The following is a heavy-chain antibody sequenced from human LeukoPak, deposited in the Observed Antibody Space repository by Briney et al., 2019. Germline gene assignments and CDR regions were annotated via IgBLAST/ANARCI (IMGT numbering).Heavy chain of an antibody. CDR3: AKDLRYCSGGSCH. CDR1: GFTFSSYA. Sequence: PGGSLRLSCAASGFTFSSYAISWVRQAPGKGLEWVAAISGSGGSSYYADSVRGRFTISRDNSKNTLHLQMNSLTAEATVEYYCAKDLRYCSGGSCHWGQGTLVTVSS. J-gene: IGHJ4*02. V-gene: IGHV3-23*01. D-gene: IGHD2-15*01. CDR2: ISGSGGSS.